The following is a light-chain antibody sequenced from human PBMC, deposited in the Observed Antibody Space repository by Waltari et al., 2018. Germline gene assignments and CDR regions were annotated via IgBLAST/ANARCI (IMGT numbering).Light chain of an antibody. CDR3: AGWDDNLNAWV. CDR1: SSNIGSNT. V-gene: IGLV1-44*01. Sequence: QSVLTQPPSASGTPGPTVTISCSGSSSNIGSNTVSWYQQVPGAAPKVLIHTTDQRPSGVPARFSGSKSGTSASLAISGLQSEDEADYYCAGWDDNLNAWVFGGVTRLTVL. J-gene: IGLJ3*02. CDR2: TTD.